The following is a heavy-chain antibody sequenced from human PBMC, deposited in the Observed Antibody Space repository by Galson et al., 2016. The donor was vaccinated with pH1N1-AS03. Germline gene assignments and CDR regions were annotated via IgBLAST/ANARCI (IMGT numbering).Heavy chain of an antibody. CDR2: INTDSGVT. CDR3: ARDPRGPCTSATCPTTYYFGMDV. J-gene: IGHJ6*02. D-gene: IGHD2-2*01. CDR1: GHIFTGFY. V-gene: IGHV1-2*04. Sequence: SVKVSCKASGHIFTGFYVHWVRQAPGQGLEWMGWINTDSGVTNYAQKFEAWVTMTRDTSVSTAYMELYGLKSDDTAVYYCARDPRGPCTSATCPTTYYFGMDVWGQGTTVIVSS.